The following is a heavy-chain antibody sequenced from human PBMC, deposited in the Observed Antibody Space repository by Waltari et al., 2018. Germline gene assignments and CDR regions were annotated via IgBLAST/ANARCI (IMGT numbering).Heavy chain of an antibody. CDR2: INWNSDSI. V-gene: IGHV3-9*01. Sequence: EVQLVKSGGGLVHPGRSLRLSCAASGFTFDESAMHWVRQAPGKGLEWVAGINWNSDSIGYGDSVKGRFTISRDNARNSLYLQMNSLTTEDTAVYYCAKGRGSIAVSAQGGHYFDYWGQGTLVTVSS. J-gene: IGHJ4*02. CDR3: AKGRGSIAVSAQGGHYFDY. D-gene: IGHD6-6*01. CDR1: GFTFDESA.